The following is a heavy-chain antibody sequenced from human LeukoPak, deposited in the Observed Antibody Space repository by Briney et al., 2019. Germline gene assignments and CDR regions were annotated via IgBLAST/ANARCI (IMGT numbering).Heavy chain of an antibody. V-gene: IGHV4-59*01. J-gene: IGHJ2*01. CDR2: IYYSGST. D-gene: IGHD6-19*01. Sequence: SETLSLTCTVSGGSISSYYWSWIRQPPGKGLEWIGYIYYSGSTNYNPSLKSRVTISVDTSKNQFSLKLSSVTAADTAVYYCARDRAIAVAGRVPYWYFDLWGRGTLVTVSS. CDR3: ARDRAIAVAGRVPYWYFDL. CDR1: GGSISSYY.